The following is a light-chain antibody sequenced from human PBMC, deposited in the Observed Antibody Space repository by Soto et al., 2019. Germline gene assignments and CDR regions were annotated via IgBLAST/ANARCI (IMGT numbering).Light chain of an antibody. CDR3: QQYNSYPWT. V-gene: IGKV1-5*03. Sequence: DIQMTQSPSTLSASVGDRVTITCRASQSISNWLAWHQQKPGKAPKILIYKASSLESGVPSRFSGSGSGTEFTLTISSLQPDDFATYYCQQYNSYPWTFGQRTKVEIK. CDR2: KAS. CDR1: QSISNW. J-gene: IGKJ1*01.